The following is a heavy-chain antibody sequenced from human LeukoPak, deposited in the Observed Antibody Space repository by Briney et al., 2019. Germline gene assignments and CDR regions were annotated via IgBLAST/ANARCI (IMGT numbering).Heavy chain of an antibody. D-gene: IGHD1-26*01. V-gene: IGHV1-2*02. CDR2: INPDSGGT. Sequence: ASVKVSCKASGYNFNTYGISWVRQAPGQGLEWMGWINPDSGGTRYSQKFQGRVTMTRDTSINTVYMELSRLRSDDTAVYYCARPHDGGSYSNDAFDIWGQGTMVTVSS. CDR1: GYNFNTYG. CDR3: ARPHDGGSYSNDAFDI. J-gene: IGHJ3*02.